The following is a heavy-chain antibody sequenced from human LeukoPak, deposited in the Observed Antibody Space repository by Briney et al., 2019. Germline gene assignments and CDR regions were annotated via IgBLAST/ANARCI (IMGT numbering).Heavy chain of an antibody. CDR3: AKDLLGHDAFDI. V-gene: IGHV3-9*01. CDR1: GLIFGDYA. Sequence: GGSLRLSCAASGLIFGDYAMHWVRQAPGKGLEWVSGISWNSGSLGYADSVKGRFTISRDNAKNSLYLQMNSLGVEDTALYYCAKDLLGHDAFDIWGQGTMVTVSS. J-gene: IGHJ3*02. CDR2: ISWNSGSL. D-gene: IGHD2-15*01.